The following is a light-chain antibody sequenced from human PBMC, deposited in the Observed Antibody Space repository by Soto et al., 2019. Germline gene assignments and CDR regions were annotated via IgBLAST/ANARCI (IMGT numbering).Light chain of an antibody. V-gene: IGKV3-20*01. CDR3: QQYGSSPT. Sequence: EIVLTQSPGTLSLSPGERATLSCRASQSVKSSYLAWYQQIPGQAPRLLLYGASSRATGIPDRFSASGSGTDFILTISRLEPEDFAVYYCQQYGSSPTFGQGTRLE. J-gene: IGKJ5*01. CDR2: GAS. CDR1: QSVKSSY.